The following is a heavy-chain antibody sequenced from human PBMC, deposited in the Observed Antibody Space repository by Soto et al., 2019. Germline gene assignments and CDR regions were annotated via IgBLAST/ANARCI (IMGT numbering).Heavy chain of an antibody. D-gene: IGHD6-19*01. Sequence: WGSLRLCCAASGFTFSSYAMSWVRQAPGKGLEWVSAISGSGGSTYYADSVKGRFTISRDNSKNTLYLQMNSLRAEDTAVYYCARDSSGWYFDYWGQGTLVTVSS. CDR1: GFTFSSYA. J-gene: IGHJ4*02. V-gene: IGHV3-23*01. CDR2: ISGSGGST. CDR3: ARDSSGWYFDY.